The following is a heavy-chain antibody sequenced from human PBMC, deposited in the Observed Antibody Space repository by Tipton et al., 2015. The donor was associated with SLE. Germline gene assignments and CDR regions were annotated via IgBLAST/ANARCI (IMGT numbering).Heavy chain of an antibody. CDR2: IYRSGST. V-gene: IGHV4-38-2*01. Sequence: TLSLTCAVSGYSISSGYYWGWIRQPPRKGLEWIGSIYRSGSTYNNPSLRSRVTISVDTSKNQFSLKLSSVTAADTAVYYCARVAPGGYYFDYWGQGTLVTVSS. CDR1: GYSISSGYY. CDR3: ARVAPGGYYFDY. J-gene: IGHJ4*02. D-gene: IGHD5-12*01.